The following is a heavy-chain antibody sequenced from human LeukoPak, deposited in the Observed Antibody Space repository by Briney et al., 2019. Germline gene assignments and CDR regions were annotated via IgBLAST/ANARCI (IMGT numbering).Heavy chain of an antibody. V-gene: IGHV4-34*01. J-gene: IGHJ4*02. Sequence: SETLSLTCAVYGGSFSGYYWSWIRQPPGKGLEWIGEINHSGSTNYNPSLKSRVTISVDTSKNQFSLKLSSVTAADTAVYYCARGRPSGDYDSSGYYYNYWGQGTLVTVSS. CDR1: GGSFSGYY. CDR3: ARGRPSGDYDSSGYYYNY. CDR2: INHSGST. D-gene: IGHD3-22*01.